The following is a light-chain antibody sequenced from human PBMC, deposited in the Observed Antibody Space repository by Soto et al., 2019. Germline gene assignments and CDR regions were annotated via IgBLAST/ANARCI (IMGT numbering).Light chain of an antibody. Sequence: QSALTQPASVSGSPGQSITFSCTGTSSDIGGYNYVSWYQQHPGKAHKLMIYEVSNRPSGVSDRFSGSKSGNTASLTISGLQAEDEADYYCTSYTSSTTNYVFGTGTKVTVL. V-gene: IGLV2-14*01. CDR1: SSDIGGYNY. CDR3: TSYTSSTTNYV. CDR2: EVS. J-gene: IGLJ1*01.